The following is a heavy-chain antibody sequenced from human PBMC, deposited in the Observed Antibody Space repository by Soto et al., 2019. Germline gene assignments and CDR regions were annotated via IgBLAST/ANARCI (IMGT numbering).Heavy chain of an antibody. CDR2: ISSSSSTI. V-gene: IGHV3-48*01. CDR3: ARGLEINYDFWSGSPMDV. D-gene: IGHD3-3*01. Sequence: EVQLVESGGGLVQPGGSLRLSCAASGFTFSSYSMNWVRQAPGKGLEWVSYISSSSSTIYYADSVKGRFTISRDNAKNSLYLQMNSLRAEDTAVYYCARGLEINYDFWSGSPMDVWGKGTTVTVSS. J-gene: IGHJ6*03. CDR1: GFTFSSYS.